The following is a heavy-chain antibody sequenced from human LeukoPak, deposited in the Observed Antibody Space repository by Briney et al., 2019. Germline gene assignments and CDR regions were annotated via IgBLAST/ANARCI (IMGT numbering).Heavy chain of an antibody. CDR3: ARDTRDYYDIPLGFDP. V-gene: IGHV4-59*01. J-gene: IGHJ5*02. D-gene: IGHD3-9*01. Sequence: ASETLSLTCTASGGSISSYYWSWIRQPPGKGLEWIGYIYYSGSTNYNPSLKSRVTISVDTSKNQFSLKLSSVTAADTAVYYCARDTRDYYDIPLGFDPWGQGTLVTVSS. CDR1: GGSISSYY. CDR2: IYYSGST.